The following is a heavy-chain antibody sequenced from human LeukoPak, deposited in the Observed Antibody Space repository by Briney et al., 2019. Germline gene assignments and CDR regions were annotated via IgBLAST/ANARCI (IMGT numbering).Heavy chain of an antibody. D-gene: IGHD6-19*01. CDR2: TSGSTGDT. CDR3: ARGGYSSGWAFDY. J-gene: IGHJ4*02. CDR1: GFTFSSYA. Sequence: GGSLRLSCAASGFTFSSYAMSWVRQAPGKGLEWVSTTSGSTGDTFYADSVKGRFTISRDNSKNTLYLQMNSLRAEDTAVYYCARGGYSSGWAFDYWGQGTLVTVSS. V-gene: IGHV3-23*01.